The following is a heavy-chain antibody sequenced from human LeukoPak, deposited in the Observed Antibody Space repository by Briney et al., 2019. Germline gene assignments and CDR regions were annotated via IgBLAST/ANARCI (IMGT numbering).Heavy chain of an antibody. CDR1: GFTFSSYA. Sequence: GGSLRLSCAASGFTFSSYAMSWVRQAPGKGLEWVSGISGCGESTYYADSVKGRFTISRDNSKNTLYLQMNSLRAEDTAVYYCAKVLDGTGYWNYYFDSWGQGTLVTVSS. J-gene: IGHJ4*02. V-gene: IGHV3-23*01. CDR3: AKVLDGTGYWNYYFDS. D-gene: IGHD3-22*01. CDR2: ISGCGEST.